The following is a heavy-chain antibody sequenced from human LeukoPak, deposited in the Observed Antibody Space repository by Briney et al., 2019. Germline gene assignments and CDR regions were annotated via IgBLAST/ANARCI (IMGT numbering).Heavy chain of an antibody. D-gene: IGHD3-10*01. V-gene: IGHV1-2*02. CDR2: INPNCGGT. J-gene: IGHJ4*02. Sequence: AASVDVFCKASGYTFTGYYMHWARQAPAQGLEWMGWINPNCGGTNYAQKFQGRVTMTRDTSISTAYMELSRLRSDDTAVYYCARDHSGADYWGQGTLVTVSS. CDR3: ARDHSGADY. CDR1: GYTFTGYY.